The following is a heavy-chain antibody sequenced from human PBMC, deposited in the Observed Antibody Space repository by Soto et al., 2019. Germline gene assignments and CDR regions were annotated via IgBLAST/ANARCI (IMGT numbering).Heavy chain of an antibody. Sequence: QVQLVQSGAEVQKPGSSVKVSCKASGGTFNTYSFGWLRQAPGQGLQWMGSIIPFIGAPNYAQNFQDRVTITADESTTTAYMELSGLKSEDTAVYFCARGGDSSSLRAFYSYGFDVWGQGTPVTVSS. J-gene: IGHJ6*02. D-gene: IGHD6-6*01. V-gene: IGHV1-69*18. CDR3: ARGGDSSSLRAFYSYGFDV. CDR1: GGTFNTYS. CDR2: IIPFIGAP.